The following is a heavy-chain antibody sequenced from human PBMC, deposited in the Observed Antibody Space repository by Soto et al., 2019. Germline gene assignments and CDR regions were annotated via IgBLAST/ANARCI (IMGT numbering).Heavy chain of an antibody. D-gene: IGHD3-3*01. CDR2: INHSGST. CDR1: GGSFSGYY. J-gene: IGHJ4*02. Sequence: QVQLQQWGAGLLKPSETLSLTCAVYGGSFSGYYWSWIRQPPGKGLEWIGEINHSGSTNYNPSLKSRVTISVDTSKNQFSLKLSSVTAADTAVYYCARVPTYYDFWSGYSINYFDYWGQGTLVTVSS. CDR3: ARVPTYYDFWSGYSINYFDY. V-gene: IGHV4-34*01.